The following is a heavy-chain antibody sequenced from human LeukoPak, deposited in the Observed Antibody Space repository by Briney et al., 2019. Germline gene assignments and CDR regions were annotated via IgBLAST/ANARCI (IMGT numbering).Heavy chain of an antibody. CDR2: IIPIFGTA. Sequence: ASVKVSCKASRGTFSSYAINWVRQAPGQGLEWMGGIIPIFGTANYAQKFQGRVTITADESTSTAYMELSSLRSEDTAVYYCARSIAAAGTDKYSFNYWGQGTLVTVSS. CDR1: RGTFSSYA. CDR3: ARSIAAAGTDKYSFNY. J-gene: IGHJ4*02. D-gene: IGHD6-13*01. V-gene: IGHV1-69*13.